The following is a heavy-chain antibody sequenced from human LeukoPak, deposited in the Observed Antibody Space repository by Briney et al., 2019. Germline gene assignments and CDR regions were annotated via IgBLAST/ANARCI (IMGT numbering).Heavy chain of an antibody. J-gene: IGHJ4*02. CDR3: ARDPGGVVYFDY. D-gene: IGHD2-8*01. CDR1: GFTFSYYW. CDR2: IWYDGSNK. Sequence: GGSLRLSCAASGFTFSYYWVHWVRQAPGKGLEWVAVIWYDGSNKYYADSVKGRFTISRDNSKNTLYLQMNTLRAEDTAVYYCARDPGGVVYFDYWGQGTLVTVSS. V-gene: IGHV3-33*08.